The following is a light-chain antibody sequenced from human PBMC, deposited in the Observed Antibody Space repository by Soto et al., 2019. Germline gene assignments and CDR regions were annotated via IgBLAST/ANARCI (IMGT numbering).Light chain of an antibody. CDR3: QQYNSYWT. CDR1: QSISSW. Sequence: DIQMTQSPSTLSASLGDRVTITCRASQSISSWLAWYQQKPGKAPKLLIYDASSLESGVPSRFSGSGSVAEFTLTISSLQPDNFATYFCQQYNSYWTFGQGTKVEIK. V-gene: IGKV1-5*01. J-gene: IGKJ1*01. CDR2: DAS.